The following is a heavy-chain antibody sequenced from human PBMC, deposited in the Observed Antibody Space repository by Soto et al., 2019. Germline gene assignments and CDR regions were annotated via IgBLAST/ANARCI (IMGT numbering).Heavy chain of an antibody. Sequence: PGGSLRLSCAASGFTFSSYSMNWVRQAPGKGLEWVSSISSSSSYIYYADSVKGRFTISRGNAKNSLYLQMNSLRAEDTAVYYCARMGTGGGQSDYWGQGTLVTVSS. V-gene: IGHV3-21*01. J-gene: IGHJ4*02. CDR3: ARMGTGGGQSDY. CDR1: GFTFSSYS. D-gene: IGHD7-27*01. CDR2: ISSSSSYI.